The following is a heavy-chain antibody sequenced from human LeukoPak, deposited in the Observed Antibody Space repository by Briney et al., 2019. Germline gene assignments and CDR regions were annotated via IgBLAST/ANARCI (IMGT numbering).Heavy chain of an antibody. J-gene: IGHJ4*02. CDR2: ISSSSSYI. Sequence: GGSLGLSCAASGFTFSSYSMNWVRQAPGKGLEWVSSISSSSSYIYYADSVKGRFTISRDNAKNSLYLQMNSLRAEDTAVYYCARAVRYYGSGSDYWGQGTLVTVSS. CDR3: ARAVRYYGSGSDY. D-gene: IGHD3-10*01. CDR1: GFTFSSYS. V-gene: IGHV3-21*01.